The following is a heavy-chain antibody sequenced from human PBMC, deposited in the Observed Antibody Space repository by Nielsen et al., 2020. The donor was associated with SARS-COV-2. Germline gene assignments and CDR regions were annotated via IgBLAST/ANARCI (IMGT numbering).Heavy chain of an antibody. D-gene: IGHD2-15*01. Sequence: SETLSLTCTVSDDSLSNGDYYWAWIRQPPGKGLEWIGYISYTGTTDYNPSLESRVTIEVDKSKSQFALRLTSVTAADSAVYFCARALRDIYVIWGQGTLVTVSS. CDR2: ISYTGTT. CDR3: ARALRDIYVI. CDR1: DDSLSNGDYY. V-gene: IGHV4-30-4*01. J-gene: IGHJ4*02.